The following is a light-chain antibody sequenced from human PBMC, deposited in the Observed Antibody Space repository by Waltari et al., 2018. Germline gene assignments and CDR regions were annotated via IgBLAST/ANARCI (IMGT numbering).Light chain of an antibody. CDR2: STK. Sequence: QSVLTQPPSASGTPGQRVTISCSGSSSNIGSNTVNWYHQLPGTAPKLLVYSTKHRPSGGPDRFSGSKSGTSASLAISGLQSEDEADYYCSAWDDSLNGHVVFGGGTKLTVL. CDR3: SAWDDSLNGHVV. V-gene: IGLV1-44*01. CDR1: SSNIGSNT. J-gene: IGLJ2*01.